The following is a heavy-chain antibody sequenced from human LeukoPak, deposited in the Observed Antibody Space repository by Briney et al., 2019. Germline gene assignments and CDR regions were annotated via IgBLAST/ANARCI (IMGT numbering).Heavy chain of an antibody. Sequence: GGSLRLSCAGSGLTFSRYTMNWVRQAPGKGLEWVSSISSGSIDMYYADSVKGRFTISRDNAKNSVYLQMNSLRAEDTAVYYCARDRRGGYENYYYYYMDVWGKGTTVTVSS. D-gene: IGHD5-12*01. V-gene: IGHV3-21*01. CDR3: ARDRRGGYENYYYYYMDV. CDR2: ISSGSIDM. J-gene: IGHJ6*03. CDR1: GLTFSRYT.